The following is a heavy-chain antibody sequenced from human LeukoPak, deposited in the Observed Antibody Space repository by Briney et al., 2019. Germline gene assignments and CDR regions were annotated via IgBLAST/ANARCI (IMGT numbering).Heavy chain of an antibody. Sequence: PGGSLRLSCAASGFTFSSYGMHWVRQAPGKGLEWVAVISYDGGNKYYADSVKGRFTISRDNSKNTLYLQMNSLRAEDTAVYYCAKDSYYYYYMDVWGKGTTVTVSS. CDR2: ISYDGGNK. CDR3: AKDSYYYYYMDV. CDR1: GFTFSSYG. J-gene: IGHJ6*03. V-gene: IGHV3-30*18.